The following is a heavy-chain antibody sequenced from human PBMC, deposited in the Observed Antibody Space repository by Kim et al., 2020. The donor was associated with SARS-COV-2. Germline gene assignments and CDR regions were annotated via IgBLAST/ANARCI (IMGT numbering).Heavy chain of an antibody. CDR2: IDPSDSYT. Sequence: GESLKISCKGSGYSFTSYWISWVRQMPGKGLEWMGRIDPSDSYTNYSPSFQGHVTISADKSISTAYLQWSSLKASDTAMYYCASPTLKWDYYYYGMDVWGQGTTVTVSS. V-gene: IGHV5-10-1*01. CDR1: GYSFTSYW. CDR3: ASPTLKWDYYYYGMDV. J-gene: IGHJ6*02. D-gene: IGHD1-1*01.